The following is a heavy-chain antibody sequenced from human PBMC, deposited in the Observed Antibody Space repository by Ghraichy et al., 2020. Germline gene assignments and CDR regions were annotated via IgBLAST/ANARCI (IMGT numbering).Heavy chain of an antibody. CDR3: AKRNVYYYDSSGYKNY. V-gene: IGHV3-23*01. CDR2: ISGSGGST. D-gene: IGHD3-22*01. J-gene: IGHJ4*02. CDR1: GFTFSSYA. Sequence: GGSLRLSCAASGFTFSSYAMSWVRQAPGKGLEWVSAISGSGGSTYYADSVKGRFTISRDNSKNTLYLQMNSLRAEDTAVYYCAKRNVYYYDSSGYKNYWGQGTLVTVSS.